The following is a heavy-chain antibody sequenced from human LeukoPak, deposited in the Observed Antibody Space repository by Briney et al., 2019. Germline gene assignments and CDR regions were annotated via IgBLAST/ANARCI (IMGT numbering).Heavy chain of an antibody. Sequence: KPSQTLSLTCTVSGGSISSGGYYWSWIRQPPGKGLEWIGYIYHSGSTYYNPSLKSRVTISVDRSKNQFSLKLSSVTAADTAVYYCARLWSGYSNWYFDLWGRGTLVTVSS. CDR1: GGSISSGGYY. D-gene: IGHD3-3*01. CDR3: ARLWSGYSNWYFDL. J-gene: IGHJ2*01. CDR2: IYHSGST. V-gene: IGHV4-30-2*01.